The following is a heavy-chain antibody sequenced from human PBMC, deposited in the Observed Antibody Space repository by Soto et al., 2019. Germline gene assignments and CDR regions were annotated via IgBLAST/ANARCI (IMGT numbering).Heavy chain of an antibody. J-gene: IGHJ4*02. Sequence: GSLRLSCEVSGFTFSSYLMIWVRQAPGKGLEWVSSISSRSSDIYYADSVKGRFTISRDNAKNSLYLQMNSLRAEDTAVYYCARDQGKTFDHWGQGTLVTAPQ. V-gene: IGHV3-21*01. CDR3: ARDQGKTFDH. CDR1: GFTFSSYL. CDR2: ISSRSSDI.